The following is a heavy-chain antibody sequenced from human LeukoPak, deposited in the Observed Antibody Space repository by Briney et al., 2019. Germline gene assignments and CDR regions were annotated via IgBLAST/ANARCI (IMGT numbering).Heavy chain of an antibody. CDR1: GYTFTSYA. Sequence: GASVKVSCKASGYTFTSYAMHWVRQAPGQRLEWMGWINAGNGNTNYAQKLQGRVTMTTDTSTSTAYMELRSLRPEDTAMYYCARDMGSGSLHYWGQGTLVTVSS. CDR3: ARDMGSGSLHY. CDR2: INAGNGNT. V-gene: IGHV1-3*01. D-gene: IGHD1-26*01. J-gene: IGHJ4*02.